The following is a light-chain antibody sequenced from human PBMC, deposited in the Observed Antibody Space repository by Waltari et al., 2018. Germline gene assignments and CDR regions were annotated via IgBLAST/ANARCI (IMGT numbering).Light chain of an antibody. J-gene: IGLJ3*02. V-gene: IGLV2-14*03. CDR2: DVR. CDR3: SSYAGSNSIV. CDR1: TSDFDDSYY. Sequence: QPALTQPASVSGSPGHSVTISCTGTTSDFDDSYYVSWYQQHPGKAPNLVMYDVRKRPSGVSNRFSGSKSGNTASLTISGLQADDEANYYCSSYAGSNSIVFGGGTRLTVL.